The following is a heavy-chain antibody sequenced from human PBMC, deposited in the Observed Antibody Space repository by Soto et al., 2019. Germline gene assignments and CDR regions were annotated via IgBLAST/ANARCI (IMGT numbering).Heavy chain of an antibody. CDR1: GGSFSSYA. CDR3: ARAGPVAGNHAFDI. CDR2: IIPIFGTA. J-gene: IGHJ3*02. D-gene: IGHD6-19*01. Sequence: SVKVSCKASGGSFSSYAISWVRQAPVQGLEWMGGIIPIFGTAAYAQKFQGRVTIIADKSTSTAYMELSSLRSEDTAVYYCARAGPVAGNHAFDIWGQGTLVTVSS. V-gene: IGHV1-69*06.